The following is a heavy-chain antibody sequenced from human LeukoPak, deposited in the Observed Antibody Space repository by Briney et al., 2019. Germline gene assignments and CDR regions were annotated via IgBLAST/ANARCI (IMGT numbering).Heavy chain of an antibody. V-gene: IGHV3-33*01. Sequence: PGGSLRLSCAGSGFTFGGYGMHWFRQTPGKGLEWVAGIAYDGSRAHYADSVKGRFTISRDNSKNTMSVQMGDLRAEDTAVYYCTRYNSDHFDYWGQGTLVTVSS. CDR2: IAYDGSRA. J-gene: IGHJ4*02. D-gene: IGHD6-19*01. CDR3: TRYNSDHFDY. CDR1: GFTFGGYG.